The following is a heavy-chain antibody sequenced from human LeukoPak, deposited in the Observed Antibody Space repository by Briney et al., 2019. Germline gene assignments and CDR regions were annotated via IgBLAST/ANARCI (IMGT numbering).Heavy chain of an antibody. V-gene: IGHV3-48*03. J-gene: IGHJ6*04. CDR1: GFTFSSYE. Sequence: GGSLRLSCAASGFTFSSYEMNWVRQAPGKGLEWVSYISSSGSTIYYADSVKGRFTISRDNAENSLYLQMNSLRAEDTAVYYCARWERRETYGMDVWGKGTTVTVSS. CDR3: ARWERRETYGMDV. D-gene: IGHD1-26*01. CDR2: ISSSGSTI.